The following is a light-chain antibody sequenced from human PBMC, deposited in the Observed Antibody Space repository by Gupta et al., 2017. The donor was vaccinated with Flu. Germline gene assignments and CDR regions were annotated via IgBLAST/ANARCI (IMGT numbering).Light chain of an antibody. V-gene: IGKV4-1*01. CDR3: QQYYSTLVT. CDR1: QSVLTSFNNRSY. Sequence: DIVMTQSPDSLAVSLGARATINCKSSQSVLTSFNNRSYLAWYQQKPRQPPKLLIFWASTREVGVPGRFSGSGSGTDFTLTITSLQAEDVAVYYCQQYYSTLVTFGGGTKVEVK. J-gene: IGKJ4*01. CDR2: WAS.